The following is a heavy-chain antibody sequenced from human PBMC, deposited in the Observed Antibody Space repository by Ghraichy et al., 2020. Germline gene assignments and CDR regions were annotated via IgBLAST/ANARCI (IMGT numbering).Heavy chain of an antibody. V-gene: IGHV3-23*01. CDR2: IGGSGGST. Sequence: LTCAASGFSFSSNAITWVRQAPGKGQEWVSGIGGSGGSTYYADSVKDRFTSSRDNSKSTLYLEMNSLRVEDTAAYYCPKAWGYCGGGRCPPYNWFDPWGQGALVTVSS. J-gene: IGHJ5*02. CDR1: GFSFSSNA. D-gene: IGHD2-15*01. CDR3: PKAWGYCGGGRCPPYNWFDP.